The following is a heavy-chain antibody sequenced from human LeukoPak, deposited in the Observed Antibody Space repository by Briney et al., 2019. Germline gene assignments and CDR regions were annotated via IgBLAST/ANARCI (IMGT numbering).Heavy chain of an antibody. CDR3: ARADIVLMVYAIGDQYYFDY. V-gene: IGHV1-18*04. CDR1: GYTFRDHF. Sequence: VASVKVSCKASGYTFRDHFIHWVRQAPGQGLEWMGWISAYNGNTNYAQKLQGRVTMTTDTSTSTAYMELRSLRSDDTAVYYCARADIVLMVYAIGDQYYFDYWGQGTLVTVSS. D-gene: IGHD2-8*01. J-gene: IGHJ4*02. CDR2: ISAYNGNT.